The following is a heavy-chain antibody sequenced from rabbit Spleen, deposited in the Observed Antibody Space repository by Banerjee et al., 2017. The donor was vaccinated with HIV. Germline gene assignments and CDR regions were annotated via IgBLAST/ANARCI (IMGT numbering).Heavy chain of an antibody. J-gene: IGHJ3*01. CDR2: IDPVFGNT. V-gene: IGHV1S7*01. Sequence: QLKESGGGLVQPGGSLKLSCKVSGFDFSSYYMTWVRQAPGKGLEWTGYIDPVFGNTANASWVSGRFTISGEKAQNTVDLQMNSLTAADTATYVCARLGGYAGYGYSTLDLWGQGTLVTVS. D-gene: IGHD8-1*01. CDR3: ARLGGYAGYGYSTLDL. CDR1: GFDFSSYY.